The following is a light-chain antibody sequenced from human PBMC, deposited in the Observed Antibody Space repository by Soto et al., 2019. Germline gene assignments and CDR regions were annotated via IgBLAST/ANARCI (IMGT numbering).Light chain of an antibody. Sequence: IQMTQSPSSLSAAGGDRVTITCRASQSISSNLNWYQQRPGKAPKLLIYDASSLESGVPSRFSGSGSGTEFTLTISSLQPDDFATYYCQQYNSYPSTFGQGTKVDIK. V-gene: IGKV1-13*02. J-gene: IGKJ1*01. CDR1: QSISSN. CDR2: DAS. CDR3: QQYNSYPST.